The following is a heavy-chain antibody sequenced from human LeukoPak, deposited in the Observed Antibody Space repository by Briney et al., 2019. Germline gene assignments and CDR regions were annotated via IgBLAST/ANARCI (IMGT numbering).Heavy chain of an antibody. V-gene: IGHV1-46*01. CDR2: INPSGGST. CDR1: GYTFTSYY. Sequence: ASVKVSCKASGYTFTSYYMHWVRQAPGQGLEWMGIINPSGGSTSYAQKFQGRVTITADKSTSTAYMELSSLRSEDTAVYYCARARGYSYGYGQYYYYYMDVWGKGTTVTVSS. D-gene: IGHD5-18*01. CDR3: ARARGYSYGYGQYYYYYMDV. J-gene: IGHJ6*03.